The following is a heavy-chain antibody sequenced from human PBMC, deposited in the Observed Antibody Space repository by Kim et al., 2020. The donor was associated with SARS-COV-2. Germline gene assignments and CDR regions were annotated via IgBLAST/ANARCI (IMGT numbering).Heavy chain of an antibody. Sequence: YNPSLTSRITISLDSSKSQFSLKLTSVTAADTAVYFCAADRNNRSWFYYWGQGTLVTVSS. CDR3: AADRNNRSWFYY. V-gene: IGHV4-34*10. D-gene: IGHD3-22*01. J-gene: IGHJ4*02.